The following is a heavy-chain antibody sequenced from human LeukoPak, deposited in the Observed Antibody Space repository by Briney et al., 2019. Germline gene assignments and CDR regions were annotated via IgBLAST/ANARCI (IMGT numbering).Heavy chain of an antibody. CDR3: ARDHVGYCSSTSCVNWFDP. D-gene: IGHD2-2*01. CDR1: GGSISSYY. J-gene: IGHJ5*02. Sequence: PSETLFLTCTVSGGSISSYYWSWIRQPPGKGLEWIGYIYHSGSTYYNPSLKSRVTISVDTSKNQFSLKLSSVTAADTAVYYCARDHVGYCSSTSCVNWFDPWGQGTLVTVSS. CDR2: IYHSGST. V-gene: IGHV4-59*12.